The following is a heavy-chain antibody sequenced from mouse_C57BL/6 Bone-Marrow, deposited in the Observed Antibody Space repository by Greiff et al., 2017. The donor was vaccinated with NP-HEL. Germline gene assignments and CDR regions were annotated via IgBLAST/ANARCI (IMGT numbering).Heavy chain of an antibody. Sequence: VAYISNGGGSTYYPDTVKGRFTISRDNAKNTLYLQMSRLKSEDTAMYYCARPGQLRLPFAYWGQGTLVTVSA. CDR2: ISNGGGST. CDR3: ARPGQLRLPFAY. D-gene: IGHD3-2*02. V-gene: IGHV5-12*01. J-gene: IGHJ3*01.